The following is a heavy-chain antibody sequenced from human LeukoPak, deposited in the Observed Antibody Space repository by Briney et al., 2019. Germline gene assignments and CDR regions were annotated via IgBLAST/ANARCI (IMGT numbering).Heavy chain of an antibody. V-gene: IGHV3-9*01. CDR1: GFTFDDYA. J-gene: IGHJ4*02. CDR2: ISWNSGSI. D-gene: IGHD3-10*01. CDR3: AKDIATMVRGTLDY. Sequence: GGSLRLSCAASGFTFDDYAMHGVRQAPGKGLEWVSRISWNSGSIGYADSVKGRFTISRDNAKNSLYLQMNSLRAEDTALYYCAKDIATMVRGTLDYWGQGTLVTVSS.